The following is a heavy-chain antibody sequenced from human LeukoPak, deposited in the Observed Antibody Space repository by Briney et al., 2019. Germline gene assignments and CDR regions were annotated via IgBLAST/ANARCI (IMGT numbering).Heavy chain of an antibody. D-gene: IGHD6-19*01. J-gene: IGHJ4*02. V-gene: IGHV4-61*02. CDR2: TYTSGTT. Sequence: SETLSLTCSVSGGSIRSGSYYWSWIRQPAGKGLELIGRTYTSGTTHYNPSLKSRVTITVDTSKNQFSVKLTSVTAADTAVYYCARWYSSSTGDRFDSWGQGTQVTVSS. CDR3: ARWYSSSTGDRFDS. CDR1: GGSIRSGSYY.